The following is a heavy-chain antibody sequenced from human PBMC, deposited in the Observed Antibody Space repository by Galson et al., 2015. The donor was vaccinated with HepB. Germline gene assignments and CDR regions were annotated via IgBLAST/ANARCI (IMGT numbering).Heavy chain of an antibody. Sequence: SWVRQAPGKGLEWVSSISGSGGYTYYADSVKGRFTISRDNSKNTLYLQMNSLRAEDTAVYNCAKDVSSSAVWYFDLWGRGTLVTVSS. CDR2: ISGSGGYT. J-gene: IGHJ2*01. CDR3: AKDVSSSAVWYFDL. D-gene: IGHD6-6*01. V-gene: IGHV3-23*01.